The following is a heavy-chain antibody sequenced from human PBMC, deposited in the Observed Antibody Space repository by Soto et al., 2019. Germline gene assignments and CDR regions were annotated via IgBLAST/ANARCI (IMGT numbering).Heavy chain of an antibody. D-gene: IGHD2-21*02. V-gene: IGHV1-18*04. CDR3: ARDLTIVVVTATRRFDY. CDR1: GYTFTSYG. CDR2: ISAYNGNT. Sequence: ASVKVSCKASGYTFTSYGISWVRQAPGQALEWMGWISAYNGNTNYAQKLQGRVTMTTDTSTSTAYMELRSLRSDDTAVYYCARDLTIVVVTATRRFDYWGQGTLVTVSS. J-gene: IGHJ4*02.